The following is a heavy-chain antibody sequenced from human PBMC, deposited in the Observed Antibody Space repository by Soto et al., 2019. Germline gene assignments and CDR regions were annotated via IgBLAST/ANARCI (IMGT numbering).Heavy chain of an antibody. D-gene: IGHD2-2*01. CDR1: GYGFTSYW. CDR2: IYPGDSDT. Sequence: GESLKISCKGSGYGFTSYWIGWVRQMPGKGLEWMGIIYPGDSDTRYSPSFQGQVTISADKSISTAYLQWSSLKASDTAMYYCARQVVPAARPYYYYYYMDVWGKGTTVTVSS. CDR3: ARQVVPAARPYYYYYYMDV. J-gene: IGHJ6*03. V-gene: IGHV5-51*01.